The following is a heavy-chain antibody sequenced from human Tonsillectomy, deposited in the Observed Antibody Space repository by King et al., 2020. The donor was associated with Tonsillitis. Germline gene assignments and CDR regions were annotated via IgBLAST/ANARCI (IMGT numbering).Heavy chain of an antibody. CDR1: GGTFSSYA. CDR3: ARDRYLGGVVIIDHSDY. Sequence: QLVQSGAEVKKPGSSVKVSCKASGGTFSSYAISWVRQAPGHGLEWMGRIIPLLGIANYAQKFQGRVTITADKSTSTAYMELSSLRSEDTAVYYCARDRYLGGVVIIDHSDYWGQGTLVTVSS. D-gene: IGHD3-3*01. V-gene: IGHV1-69*09. J-gene: IGHJ4*02. CDR2: IIPLLGIA.